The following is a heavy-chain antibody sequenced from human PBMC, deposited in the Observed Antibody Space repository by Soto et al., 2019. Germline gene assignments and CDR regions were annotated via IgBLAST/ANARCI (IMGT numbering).Heavy chain of an antibody. CDR2: ISSSSSYI. V-gene: IGHV3-21*01. D-gene: IGHD6-6*01. Sequence: GGSLRLSCAASGFTFSSYSMNWVRLAPGKGLEWVSSISSSSSYIYYADSVKGRFTISRDNAKNSLYLQMNSLRAEDTAVYYCARDQPGSSSLYYYGMDVWGQGTTVTVSS. J-gene: IGHJ6*02. CDR1: GFTFSSYS. CDR3: ARDQPGSSSLYYYGMDV.